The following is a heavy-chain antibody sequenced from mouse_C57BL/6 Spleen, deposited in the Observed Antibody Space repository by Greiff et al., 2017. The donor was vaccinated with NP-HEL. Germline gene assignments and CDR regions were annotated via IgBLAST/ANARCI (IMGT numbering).Heavy chain of an antibody. CDR3: VRGARSGSSYGYAMDY. CDR2: IRSKSNNYAT. Sequence: DAGGGLVQPKGSLKLSCAASGFSFNTYAMNWVRQAPGKGLEWVARIRSKSNNYATYYADSVKDRFTISRDDSESMLYLQMNNLKTEDTAMYYCVRGARSGSSYGYAMDYWGQGTSVTVSS. J-gene: IGHJ4*01. CDR1: GFSFNTYA. V-gene: IGHV10-1*01. D-gene: IGHD1-1*01.